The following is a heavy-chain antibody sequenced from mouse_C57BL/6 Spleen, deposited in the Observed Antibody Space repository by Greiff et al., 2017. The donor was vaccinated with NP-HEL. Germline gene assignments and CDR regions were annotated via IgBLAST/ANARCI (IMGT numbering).Heavy chain of an antibody. Sequence: EVQGVESGGGLVQSGRSLRLSCATSGFTFSDFYMEWVRQAPGKGLEWIAASRNKANDYTTEYSASVKGRFIVSRDTSQSILYLQMNALRAEDTAIYYCARDGYGSPMDYWGQGTSVTVSS. CDR2: SRNKANDYTT. D-gene: IGHD1-1*01. J-gene: IGHJ4*01. CDR1: GFTFSDFY. V-gene: IGHV7-1*01. CDR3: ARDGYGSPMDY.